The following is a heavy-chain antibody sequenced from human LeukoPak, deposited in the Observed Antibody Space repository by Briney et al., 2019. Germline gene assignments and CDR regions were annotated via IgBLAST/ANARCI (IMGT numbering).Heavy chain of an antibody. D-gene: IGHD5-12*01. J-gene: IGHJ4*02. V-gene: IGHV4-59*08. CDR2: IYYSGST. Sequence: SDTLSLTCTVSGRPISSYYWSWIRQPPGKGLEWIGYIYYSGSTNYNPPLKSRVPISVDTSKNQFSLKLSSVAAADTAVYYCARRSGLRVYYLDYWGQGTLVTVSA. CDR3: ARRSGLRVYYLDY. CDR1: GRPISSYY.